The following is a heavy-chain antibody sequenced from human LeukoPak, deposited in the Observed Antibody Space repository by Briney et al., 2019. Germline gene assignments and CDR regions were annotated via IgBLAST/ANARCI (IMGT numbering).Heavy chain of an antibody. D-gene: IGHD4-17*01. CDR1: GFTFSSYA. V-gene: IGHV3-7*01. Sequence: GGSLRLSCAASGFTFSSYAMSWVRQAPGKGLEWVANIKQDGSEKYYVDSVKGRFTISRDNAKNSLYLQMNSLRAEDTAVYYCARLTVTTSVCFDYWGQGTLVTVSS. CDR3: ARLTVTTSVCFDY. CDR2: IKQDGSEK. J-gene: IGHJ4*02.